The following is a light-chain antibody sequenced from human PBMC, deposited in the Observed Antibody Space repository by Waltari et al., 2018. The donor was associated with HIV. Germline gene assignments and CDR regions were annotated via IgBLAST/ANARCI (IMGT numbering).Light chain of an antibody. J-gene: IGKJ3*01. V-gene: IGKV1-9*01. CDR1: QGIRNY. CDR3: QQHNTYPLT. CDR2: GAA. Sequence: DILLTQSPPFLSASVGDRVTISCRASQGIRNYLAWFQQKPGRAPKLLLFGAATLQSGVPSRFSGGGSGTQFTLTINNLQPEDFATYYCQQHNTYPLTFGPGT.